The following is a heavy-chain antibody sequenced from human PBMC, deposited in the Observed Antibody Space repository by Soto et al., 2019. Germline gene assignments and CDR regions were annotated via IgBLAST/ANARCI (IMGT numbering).Heavy chain of an antibody. CDR2: ISAYNGNT. CDR3: ARDVVVPAAIYYGMDV. Sequence: ASVKVSCTASGYTFTSYGISWVRQAPGQGLEWMGWISAYNGNTNYAQKLQGRVTMTTDTSTSTAYMELRSLRSDDTAVYYCARDVVVPAAIYYGMDVWGQGTTVTVS. D-gene: IGHD2-2*01. J-gene: IGHJ6*02. V-gene: IGHV1-18*04. CDR1: GYTFTSYG.